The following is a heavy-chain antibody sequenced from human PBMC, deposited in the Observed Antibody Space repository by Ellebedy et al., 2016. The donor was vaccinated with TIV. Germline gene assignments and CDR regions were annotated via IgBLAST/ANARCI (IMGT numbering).Heavy chain of an antibody. CDR1: GFTFSCCA. D-gene: IGHD6-13*01. CDR2: LSNCGNT. V-gene: IGHV3-23*01. J-gene: IGHJ4*02. Sequence: PGGSLRLSCAASGFTFSCCAMSWVRRAPGKGLEWVSVLSNCGNTIYADSVRGRFTISRDNSINTLYLQMNSLRADDTAIYYCAKLAGISSWYAEYWGPGTLVTVSS. CDR3: AKLAGISSWYAEY.